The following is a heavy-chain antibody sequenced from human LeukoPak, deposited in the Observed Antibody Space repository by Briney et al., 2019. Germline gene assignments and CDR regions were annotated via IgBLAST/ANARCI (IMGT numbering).Heavy chain of an antibody. J-gene: IGHJ4*02. V-gene: IGHV4-38-2*01. Sequence: PSETLSLTCAVSDYSITSGYYWGWIRQPPGKGLEWIANIFHNGDTYYNPSLKSRVTISVDTSKNQFSLKLSSVTAADTAVYYCARLKSGYQDYWGQGTLATVSS. D-gene: IGHD5-18*01. CDR1: DYSITSGYY. CDR2: IFHNGDT. CDR3: ARLKSGYQDY.